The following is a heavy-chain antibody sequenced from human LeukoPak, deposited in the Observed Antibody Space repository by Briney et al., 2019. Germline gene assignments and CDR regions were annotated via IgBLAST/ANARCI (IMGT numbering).Heavy chain of an antibody. CDR2: ISSSSSYI. D-gene: IGHD3-10*01. CDR1: GFTFSSYS. Sequence: GGSLRLSCAASGFTFSSYSVNWVRQAPGKGLEWVSSISSSSSYIYYADSVKGRFTISRDNAKNSLYLQMNSLRAEDTAVYYCARDRESGWFDPWGQGTLVTVSS. J-gene: IGHJ5*02. CDR3: ARDRESGWFDP. V-gene: IGHV3-21*01.